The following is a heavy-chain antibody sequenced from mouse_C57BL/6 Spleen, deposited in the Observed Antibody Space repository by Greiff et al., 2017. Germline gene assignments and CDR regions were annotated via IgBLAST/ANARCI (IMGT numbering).Heavy chain of an antibody. V-gene: IGHV1-18*01. J-gene: IGHJ3*01. Sequence: EVKLMESGPELVKPGASVKIPCKASGYTFTDYNMDWVQQSPGKSLEWIGDINPNNGGTIYNQKFKGKATLTVDKSSSTAYMELRSLTSEDTAVYYCARRSLYDGDYVGVAYWGQGTLVTVSA. CDR1: GYTFTDYN. CDR2: INPNNGGT. CDR3: ARRSLYDGDYVGVAY. D-gene: IGHD2-3*01.